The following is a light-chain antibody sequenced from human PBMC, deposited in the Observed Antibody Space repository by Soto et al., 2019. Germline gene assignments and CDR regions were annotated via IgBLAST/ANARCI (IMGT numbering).Light chain of an antibody. CDR2: GAS. Sequence: EIVMTQSPATLSVSPGERATLSCRASQSVSSNLAWYQQKPGQAPRLLIYGASTRATGIPARFSGSGSGTEFTLTISSLQSEDFAGYYCQQYNNGPPGTFGQGTKVEIK. CDR1: QSVSSN. CDR3: QQYNNGPPGT. J-gene: IGKJ1*01. V-gene: IGKV3-15*01.